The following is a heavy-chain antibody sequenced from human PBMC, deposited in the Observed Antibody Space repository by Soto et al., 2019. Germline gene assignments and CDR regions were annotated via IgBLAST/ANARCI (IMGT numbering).Heavy chain of an antibody. D-gene: IGHD3-10*01. J-gene: IGHJ5*02. CDR2: ISSSSSYI. CDR1: GFIFSSYN. Sequence: GGSLRLSCVASGFIFSSYNMNWVRQAPGKGLEWVSSISSSSSYIYYADSVKGRFTISRDNAKNSLYLQMNSLRAEDTAVYYCAYGSSNWFAPWGQGTLVTVSS. CDR3: AYGSSNWFAP. V-gene: IGHV3-21*01.